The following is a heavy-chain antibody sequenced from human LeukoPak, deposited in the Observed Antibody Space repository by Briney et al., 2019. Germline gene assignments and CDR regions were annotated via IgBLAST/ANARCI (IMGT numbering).Heavy chain of an antibody. CDR3: ANYGGFGESPLRYGMDV. V-gene: IGHV4-39*01. CDR1: GGSISSSSYY. D-gene: IGHD3-10*01. Sequence: SETLSLTCTVSGGSISSSSYYWGWIRQPPGKGLEWIGSIYYSGSTYYNPSLKSRVTISVDTSKNQFSLKLSSVTAADTAVYYCANYGGFGESPLRYGMDVWGQGTTVTVSS. CDR2: IYYSGST. J-gene: IGHJ6*02.